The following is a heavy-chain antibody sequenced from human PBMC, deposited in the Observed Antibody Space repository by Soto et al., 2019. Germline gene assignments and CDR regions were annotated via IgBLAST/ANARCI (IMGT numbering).Heavy chain of an antibody. D-gene: IGHD2-8*01. J-gene: IGHJ6*03. CDR3: AREGVYWGYSMYA. Sequence: EVQLVEAGGGLVQPGGSLRLSCAASGFTFRSVWMAWARQAPGKGLEWVTNIKEDGSQKNYVDSVKGRFTISRENARNSLYLQMNSLRADDTAVYYCAREGVYWGYSMYAWGKGTAVIVSS. CDR1: GFTFRSVW. V-gene: IGHV3-7*01. CDR2: IKEDGSQK.